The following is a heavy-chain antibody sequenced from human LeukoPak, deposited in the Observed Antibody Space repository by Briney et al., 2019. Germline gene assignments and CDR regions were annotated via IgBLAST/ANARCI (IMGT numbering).Heavy chain of an antibody. CDR3: ARGNRGAFDV. CDR2: TYYRSKWYN. CDR1: GDSVSTNSAS. Sequence: SQTLSLTCAISGDSVSTNSASWNWIRQSPSRGLEWLGRTYYRSKWYNEYPVSVKSRIVINPDTSKNQFSLQLSSVTPEDTAVYYCARGNRGAFDVWGQGTMVTVSA. D-gene: IGHD3-10*01. V-gene: IGHV6-1*01. J-gene: IGHJ3*01.